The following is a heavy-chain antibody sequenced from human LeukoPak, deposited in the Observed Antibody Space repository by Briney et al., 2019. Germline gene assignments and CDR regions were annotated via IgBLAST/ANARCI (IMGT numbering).Heavy chain of an antibody. Sequence: ASVKVSCKASGYTFTSYDINWVRQATGEGLEWIGWMKPERGNTGYAQKFQGRVTITRDTSISTAYMELSSPMSEDTAVYYCVAVVDTSFDYWGQGTPVIVSS. CDR2: MKPERGNT. J-gene: IGHJ4*02. D-gene: IGHD2-15*01. CDR1: GYTFTSYD. V-gene: IGHV1-8*01. CDR3: VAVVDTSFDY.